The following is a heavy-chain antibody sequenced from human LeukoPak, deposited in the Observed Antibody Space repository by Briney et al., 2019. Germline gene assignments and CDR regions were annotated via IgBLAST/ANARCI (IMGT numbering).Heavy chain of an antibody. CDR1: GFTFSSYG. CDR3: AKVIPDIVVVPAAIPGT. CDR2: IRYDGSNK. D-gene: IGHD2-2*01. V-gene: IGHV3-30*02. J-gene: IGHJ4*02. Sequence: VGSLRLSCAASGFTFSSYGMHWVRQAPGKGLEWVAFIRYDGSNKYYADSVKGRFTISRDNSKNTLYLQMNSLRAEDTAVYYCAKVIPDIVVVPAAIPGTWGQGTLVTVSS.